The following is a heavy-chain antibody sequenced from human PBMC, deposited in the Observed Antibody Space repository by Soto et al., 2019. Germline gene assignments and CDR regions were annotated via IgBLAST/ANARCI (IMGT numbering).Heavy chain of an antibody. V-gene: IGHV3-23*01. CDR3: AKDSREFCGGDCSKDY. D-gene: IGHD2-21*02. Sequence: AGGSLRLSCAASGFIFSNYAMTWVRQGPGRGLEWVSTTSFSGGRTYYADSVKGRFTISRDNSNNTLFLQMSSLRAEDTAIYYCAKDSREFCGGDCSKDYWGQGTLVSVSS. J-gene: IGHJ4*02. CDR2: TSFSGGRT. CDR1: GFIFSNYA.